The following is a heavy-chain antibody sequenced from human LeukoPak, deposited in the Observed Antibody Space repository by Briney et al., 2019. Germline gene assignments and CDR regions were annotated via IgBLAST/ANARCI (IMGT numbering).Heavy chain of an antibody. Sequence: PSETLSLTCTVSGGSISSYYWSWIRQPPGKGLEWIGYIYYSGSTNYNPSLKSRVTISVDTSKNQFSLKLSSVTAADTAVYYCARGQFGYCSGGNCYWFDPWGQGTLVTVSS. V-gene: IGHV4-59*01. CDR1: GGSISSYY. D-gene: IGHD2-15*01. CDR2: IYYSGST. J-gene: IGHJ5*02. CDR3: ARGQFGYCSGGNCYWFDP.